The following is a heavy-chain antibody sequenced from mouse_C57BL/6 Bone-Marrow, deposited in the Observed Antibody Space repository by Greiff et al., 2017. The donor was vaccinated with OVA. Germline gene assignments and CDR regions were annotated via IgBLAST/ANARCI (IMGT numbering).Heavy chain of an antibody. CDR3: ARGAGIPLYAMDY. J-gene: IGHJ4*01. D-gene: IGHD3-3*01. V-gene: IGHV1-7*01. Sequence: VQLQQSGAELAKPGASVKLSCKASGYTFTSYWMHWVKQRPGQGLEWIGYINPSSGYTKYNQKFKDKATLTADKSSSTAYMQLGSLTYEDSAVDYCARGAGIPLYAMDYWGQGTSVTVSS. CDR2: INPSSGYT. CDR1: GYTFTSYW.